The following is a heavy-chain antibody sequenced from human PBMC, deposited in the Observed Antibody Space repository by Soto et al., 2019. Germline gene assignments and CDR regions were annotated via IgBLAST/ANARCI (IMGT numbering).Heavy chain of an antibody. CDR3: ARGGRDAYDWFDP. J-gene: IGHJ5*02. D-gene: IGHD3-16*01. CDR1: GFTFSEYW. Sequence: EAQLVESGGGLVQPGGSLRVSCAVSGFTFSEYWMSWVRQAPGKGLEWVAEIKQDGSEKDYVDSVKGRFTIYRDNANNSLYLHMYNLRVEDTAISYGARGGRDAYDWFDPWGKGTLVTVSS. CDR2: IKQDGSEK. V-gene: IGHV3-7*01.